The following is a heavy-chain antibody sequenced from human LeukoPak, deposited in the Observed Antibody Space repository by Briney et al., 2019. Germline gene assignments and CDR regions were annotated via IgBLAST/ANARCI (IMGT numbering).Heavy chain of an antibody. CDR2: IYYSGST. CDR3: ARDAYGSGSSLYGMDV. Sequence: PSQTLSLTCTVSGGSISSGGYYWSWIRQHPGKGLEWIGYIYYSGSTYYNPSLKSRVTISVDTSKNQFSLKLSSVTAADTAVYYCARDAYGSGSSLYGMDVWGQGTTVTVSS. CDR1: GGSISSGGYY. V-gene: IGHV4-31*03. D-gene: IGHD3-10*01. J-gene: IGHJ6*02.